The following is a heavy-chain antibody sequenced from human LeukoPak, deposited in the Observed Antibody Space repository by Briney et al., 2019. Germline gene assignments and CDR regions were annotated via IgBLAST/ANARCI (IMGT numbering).Heavy chain of an antibody. CDR2: IRYDGSNK. V-gene: IGHV3-30*02. CDR3: AKERDTAMVTIDY. Sequence: TGGSLRLSCAASGFTFSSYGMHWVRQAPGKGLELVAFIRYDGSNKYYADSVNGRFTISRDNSKNTLYLQTNSLSAEDTAVYYCAKERDTAMVTIDYWGQGTLVTVSS. D-gene: IGHD5-18*01. J-gene: IGHJ4*02. CDR1: GFTFSSYG.